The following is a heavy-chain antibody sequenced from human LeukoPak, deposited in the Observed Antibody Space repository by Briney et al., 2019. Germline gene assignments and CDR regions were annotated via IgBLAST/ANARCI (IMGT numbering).Heavy chain of an antibody. Sequence: GGSLRLSCAASGFTFSDYYMSWIRQAPGKGLEWVSALYSGYSTYYADSVKGRFTISRDNSKNTLYLQMNNLRAEDTAVYYCARDSSGSRIIDYWGQGILVTVSS. J-gene: IGHJ4*02. V-gene: IGHV3-66*01. CDR1: GFTFSDYY. CDR3: ARDSSGSRIIDY. D-gene: IGHD1-26*01. CDR2: LYSGYST.